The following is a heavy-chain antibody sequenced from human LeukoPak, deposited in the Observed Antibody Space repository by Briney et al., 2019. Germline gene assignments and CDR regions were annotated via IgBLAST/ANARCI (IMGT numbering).Heavy chain of an antibody. CDR2: IKQDGSEK. D-gene: IGHD6-13*01. V-gene: IGHV3-7*01. J-gene: IGHJ3*02. CDR1: GFTFSSYA. Sequence: GGSLRLSCAASGFTFSSYAMSWVRQAPGKGLEWVANIKQDGSEKYYVDSVKGRFTISRDNAKNSLYLQMNSLRAEDTAVYYCARSHSSSWYPYDAFDIWGQGTMVTVSS. CDR3: ARSHSSSWYPYDAFDI.